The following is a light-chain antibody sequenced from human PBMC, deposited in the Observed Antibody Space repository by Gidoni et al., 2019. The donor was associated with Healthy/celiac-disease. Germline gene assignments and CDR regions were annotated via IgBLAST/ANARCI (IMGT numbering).Light chain of an antibody. J-gene: IGKJ1*01. Sequence: EIVLTQSPATLSLSPGERATLSCRASQRVSSYLAWYQQNPGQAPRLLIYDASNRATGIPARFSGSGSGTDFTLTISSLEPEDFAVYYCQQRSNWRWTFGQGTKVEIK. CDR1: QRVSSY. CDR2: DAS. V-gene: IGKV3-11*01. CDR3: QQRSNWRWT.